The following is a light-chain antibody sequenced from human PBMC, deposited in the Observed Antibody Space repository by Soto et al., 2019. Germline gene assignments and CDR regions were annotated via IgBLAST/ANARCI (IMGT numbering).Light chain of an antibody. CDR3: CSYAGSSSYV. CDR1: SSDVGGYNY. J-gene: IGLJ1*01. V-gene: IGLV2-11*01. Sequence: VLTQPRSVSGSPGQSVTISCTGTSSDVGGYNYVSWYQQHPGKAPKLMIYDVSKRPSGVPDRFSGSKSGNTASLTISGLQAEDEADYYCCSYAGSSSYVFGTGTRVTVL. CDR2: DVS.